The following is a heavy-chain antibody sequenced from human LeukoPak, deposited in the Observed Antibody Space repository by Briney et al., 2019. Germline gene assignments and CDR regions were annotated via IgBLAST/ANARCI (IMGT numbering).Heavy chain of an antibody. CDR2: INHSGST. V-gene: IGHV4-34*01. CDR1: GGSFSGYY. Sequence: PSETLSLTCAVYGGSFSGYYWSWIGQPPGKGLEWIGEINHSGSTNYNPSLKSRVTISVDTSKNQFSLKLSSVTAADTAVYYCARVGEYSYAYGDYWRQGTLVTVSS. CDR3: ARVGEYSYAYGDY. J-gene: IGHJ4*02. D-gene: IGHD5-18*01.